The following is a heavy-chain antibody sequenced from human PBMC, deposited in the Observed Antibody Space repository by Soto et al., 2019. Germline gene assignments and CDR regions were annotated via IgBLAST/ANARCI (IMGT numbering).Heavy chain of an antibody. Sequence: GGSLRLSWAASGFNGSSNYVSWVRQAPGKGLEWVSVIYSGGNTYYAASITGRFTISRDNSKNTLYLQMNSLRAEDTALYYCAKLVSTSSPGIFWGQGSMVTVSS. CDR3: AKLVSTSSPGIF. CDR1: GFNGSSNY. J-gene: IGHJ4*02. CDR2: IYSGGNT. D-gene: IGHD1-20*01. V-gene: IGHV3-53*01.